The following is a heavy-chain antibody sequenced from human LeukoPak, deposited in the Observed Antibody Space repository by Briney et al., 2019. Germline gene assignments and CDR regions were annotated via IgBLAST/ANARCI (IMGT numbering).Heavy chain of an antibody. Sequence: GGSLRLSCAASGFTFSPYAMHWVRQAPGEGLEWVALISYDGSHKYYADSVKGRFTISRDNSKNTLYLQMNSLRPEDTAVYYCAREHDTSYAFDIWGQGTMVTVSS. CDR3: AREHDTSYAFDI. CDR2: ISYDGSHK. J-gene: IGHJ3*02. D-gene: IGHD3-22*01. CDR1: GFTFSPYA. V-gene: IGHV3-30*04.